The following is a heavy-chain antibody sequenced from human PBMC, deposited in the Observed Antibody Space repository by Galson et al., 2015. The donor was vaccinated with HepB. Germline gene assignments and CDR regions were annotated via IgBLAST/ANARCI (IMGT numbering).Heavy chain of an antibody. Sequence: SVKVSCKVSGYTLTELSMHWVRQAPGKGLEWMGGFDPEDGETIYAQKFQGRVTMTEDTSTDTAYMELSSLRSEDTAVYYCATICSSTSCYGPLDYWAQGTLVTVSS. CDR3: ATICSSTSCYGPLDY. CDR1: GYTLTELS. D-gene: IGHD2-2*01. J-gene: IGHJ4*02. CDR2: FDPEDGET. V-gene: IGHV1-24*01.